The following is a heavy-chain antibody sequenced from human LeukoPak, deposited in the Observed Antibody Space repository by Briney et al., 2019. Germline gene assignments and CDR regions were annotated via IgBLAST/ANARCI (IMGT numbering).Heavy chain of an antibody. CDR1: GDSISTLY. D-gene: IGHD4-17*01. CDR3: ARRPVANYGDLYYFDY. V-gene: IGHV4-59*12. J-gene: IGHJ4*02. Sequence: SETLSLTCTVSGDSISTLYWSWIRQPPGKGLEWIGYIYSGGSTDYNPSLKSRVTISVDTSKNQFSLKLSSVTAADTAVYYCARRPVANYGDLYYFDYWGPGNPGHRLL. CDR2: IYSGGST.